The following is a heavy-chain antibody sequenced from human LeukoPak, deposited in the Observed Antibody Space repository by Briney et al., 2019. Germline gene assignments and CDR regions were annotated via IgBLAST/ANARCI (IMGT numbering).Heavy chain of an antibody. V-gene: IGHV3-11*05. D-gene: IGHD6-19*01. CDR2: ISSSSSDT. CDR1: GFTFSDYY. CDR3: AREVYGSGLDI. J-gene: IGHJ3*02. Sequence: PGGSLRLSCAASGFTFSDYYMSWIRQAPGKGLEWASYISSSSSDTDYADSVKGRFTIARDNAKNSLYLQMNSLRAEDTAVYYCAREVYGSGLDIWGQGTMVTVSS.